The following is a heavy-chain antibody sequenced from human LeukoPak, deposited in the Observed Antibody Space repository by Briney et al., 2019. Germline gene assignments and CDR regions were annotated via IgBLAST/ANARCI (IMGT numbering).Heavy chain of an antibody. CDR1: GFTLRIYW. V-gene: IGHV3-74*01. Sequence: QSGGSLTLSCAPSGFTLRIYWMHWVRQVPGEGLVWVSHIISEGSNLSYADSVKGRYTLPRDNAKNTLYLQVNSERGEDTGVFLCARDDPGIGIDYWGQGALVTVSS. CDR3: ARDDPGIGIDY. D-gene: IGHD2-15*01. CDR2: IISEGSNL. J-gene: IGHJ4*02.